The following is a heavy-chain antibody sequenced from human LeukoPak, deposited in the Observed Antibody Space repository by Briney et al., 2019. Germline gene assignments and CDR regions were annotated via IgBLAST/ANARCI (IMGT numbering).Heavy chain of an antibody. CDR2: IYHTGST. D-gene: IGHD2-2*01. Sequence: SETLSLTCTVSGGSISSSSNWWGWIRQPPGKGLEWIGYIYHTGSTYYNPSLKSRVSMSVDTSKNQISLKLSSVTAVDTAVYYCARTQGYCSSTSCYPFDYWGQGTLVTVSS. CDR3: ARTQGYCSSTSCYPFDY. V-gene: IGHV4-28*01. CDR1: GGSISSSSNW. J-gene: IGHJ4*02.